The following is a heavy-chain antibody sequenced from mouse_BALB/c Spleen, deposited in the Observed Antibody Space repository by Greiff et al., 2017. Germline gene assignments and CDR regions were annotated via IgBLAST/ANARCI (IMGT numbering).Heavy chain of an antibody. CDR2: INSNGGST. Sequence: EVQRVESGGGLVQPGGSLKLSCAASGFTFSSYGMSWVRQTPDKRLELVATINSNGGSTYYPDSVKGRFTISRDNAKNTLYLQMSSLKSEDTAMYYCAREGWFAYWGQGTLVTVSA. J-gene: IGHJ3*01. V-gene: IGHV5-6-3*01. CDR1: GFTFSSYG. CDR3: AREGWFAY.